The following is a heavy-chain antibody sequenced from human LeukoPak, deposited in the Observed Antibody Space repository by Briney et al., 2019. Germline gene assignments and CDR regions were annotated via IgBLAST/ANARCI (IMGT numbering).Heavy chain of an antibody. Sequence: ESGGSLRLSCAASGFPFSNYDMSWVRQAPGRALERVSGVSGSGGTTYYADSVKGRFTISRDNSKNTLYLQMNSLRAEDTAVYYCAKSDYYDSSGHPSSFEYWGQGTLVTVSS. CDR3: AKSDYYDSSGHPSSFEY. J-gene: IGHJ4*02. V-gene: IGHV3-23*01. CDR2: VSGSGGTT. CDR1: GFPFSNYD. D-gene: IGHD3-22*01.